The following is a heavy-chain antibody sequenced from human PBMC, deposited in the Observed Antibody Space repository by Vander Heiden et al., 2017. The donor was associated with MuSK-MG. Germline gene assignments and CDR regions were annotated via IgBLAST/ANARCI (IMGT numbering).Heavy chain of an antibody. V-gene: IGHV3-48*04. CDR1: GFPFGSYS. Sequence: EEQLVESGGGWVQPGGSLRLSCEASGFPFGSYSMNWVRQAPGKGLEWVSFVSTTSTTVYYSDSVKGRFTISRDNGKNLVFLQMNSLRPEDTAIYYCARDVTYSDRLNYYYYWFFDLWGRGTPVTVSS. CDR2: VSTTSTTV. CDR3: ARDVTYSDRLNYYYYWFFDL. J-gene: IGHJ2*01. D-gene: IGHD3-10*01.